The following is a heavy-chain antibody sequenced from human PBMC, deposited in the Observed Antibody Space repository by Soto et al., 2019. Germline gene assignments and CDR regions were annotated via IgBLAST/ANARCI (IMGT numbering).Heavy chain of an antibody. V-gene: IGHV4-39*01. CDR3: GRLEGLATISYYFDY. D-gene: IGHD3-9*01. Sequence: QLQLQESGPGLVKPSETLSLTCTVSGGSVSSSSYYWGWVRQPPGKGMEWIGRVYYSGSTYYNPSLASRVTISVDKSKNQFSLKLMSLSAADTAVYYCGRLEGLATISYYFDYWGKGALVTVSS. CDR1: GGSVSSSSYY. CDR2: VYYSGST. J-gene: IGHJ4*02.